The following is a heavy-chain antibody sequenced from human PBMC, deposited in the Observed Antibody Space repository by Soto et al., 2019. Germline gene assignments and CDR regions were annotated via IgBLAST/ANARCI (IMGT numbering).Heavy chain of an antibody. D-gene: IGHD2-15*01. V-gene: IGHV1-69*02. CDR1: GGTFSSYT. J-gene: IGHJ4*02. Sequence: QVQLVQSGAEVKKPGSSVKVSCKASGGTFSSYTISWVRQAPGQGLEWMGRIIPILGIANYAQKFQGRVTITADKSTSTADMELSSLRSEDTAVYYCASLGYCSGGSCYSGDYWGQGTLVTVSS. CDR3: ASLGYCSGGSCYSGDY. CDR2: IIPILGIA.